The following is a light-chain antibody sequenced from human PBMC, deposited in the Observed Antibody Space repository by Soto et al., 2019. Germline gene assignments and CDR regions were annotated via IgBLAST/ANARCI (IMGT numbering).Light chain of an antibody. Sequence: QAVVTQEPSLTVSPGGTVTLTCGSSTGAVTSGHYPYWFQQKPGQAPRTLIYDTSNKHSWTPARFSGSLLGGKAAPTLSGAQPEDEAEYYCLLSYSGARGVFGGGTKLTVL. V-gene: IGLV7-46*01. J-gene: IGLJ3*02. CDR2: DTS. CDR3: LLSYSGARGV. CDR1: TGAVTSGHY.